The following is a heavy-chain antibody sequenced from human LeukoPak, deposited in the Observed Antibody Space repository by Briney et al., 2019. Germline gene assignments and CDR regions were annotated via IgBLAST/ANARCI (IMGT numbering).Heavy chain of an antibody. CDR1: GGSISSYY. CDR2: IYNGGST. D-gene: IGHD1-26*01. V-gene: IGHV4-4*07. Sequence: ASETLSLTCTVSGGSISSYYWSWIRQPTGKGLEWIGRIYNGGSTNYNPSLKSRVTMSVDTSNNQFSLKLWSVTAADTAVYYCASQWELLGWGQGILVTVSS. J-gene: IGHJ4*02. CDR3: ASQWELLG.